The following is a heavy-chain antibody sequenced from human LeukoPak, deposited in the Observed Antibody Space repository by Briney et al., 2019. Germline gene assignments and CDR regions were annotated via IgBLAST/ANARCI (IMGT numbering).Heavy chain of an antibody. V-gene: IGHV4-31*03. CDR3: ARDVSSGWFLDAFDI. CDR1: GGSISSGGYY. J-gene: IGHJ3*02. D-gene: IGHD6-19*01. Sequence: SETLSLTCTVSGGSISSGGYYWSWIRKRPGKDLEWIRYIYYSGSTYYNPSLKSRVTISVDTSKNQFSLKLSSVTAADTAVYYCARDVSSGWFLDAFDIWGQGTMVTVSS. CDR2: IYYSGST.